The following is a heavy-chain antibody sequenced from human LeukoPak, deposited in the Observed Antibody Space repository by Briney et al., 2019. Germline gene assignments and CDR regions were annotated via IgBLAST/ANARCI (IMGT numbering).Heavy chain of an antibody. CDR3: AREPYDSSGYNPTRGFDI. CDR2: IYYSGST. Sequence: KPSETLSLTCTVSGGSISSGGYYWSWIRQHPGKGLEWIGYIYYSGSTYYNPSLKSRVTISVDTSKNQFSLKLSSVTAADTAVYYCAREPYDSSGYNPTRGFDIWGQGTMVTVSS. V-gene: IGHV4-31*03. J-gene: IGHJ3*02. CDR1: GGSISSGGYY. D-gene: IGHD3-22*01.